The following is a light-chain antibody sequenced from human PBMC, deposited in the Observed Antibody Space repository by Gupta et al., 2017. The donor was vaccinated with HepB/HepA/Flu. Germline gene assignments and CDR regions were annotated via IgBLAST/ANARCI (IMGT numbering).Light chain of an antibody. J-gene: IGLJ2*01. CDR2: EVN. Sequence: QSALTQAASVSGSPGQSITISCTGSSSNVGSYEFVSWYQQHPGKAPKLVIYEVNKRPSGGANRFSASKSGNTASLTISGSQAEDEDEYFCCSEGGSDNLILGGGTKLTVL. CDR3: CSEGGSDNLI. V-gene: IGLV2-23*02. CDR1: SSNVGSYEF.